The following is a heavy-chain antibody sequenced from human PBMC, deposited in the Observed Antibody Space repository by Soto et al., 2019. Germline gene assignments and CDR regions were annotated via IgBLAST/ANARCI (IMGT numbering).Heavy chain of an antibody. CDR3: AKEFGLGSPDTAMVIY. Sequence: GGSLRLSCAASGFTFDDYAMHWVRQAPGKGLEWVSGISWNSGSIGYADSVKGRFTISRDNAKNSLYLQMNSLRAEDTALYYCAKEFGLGSPDTAMVIYWGQGTLVTVSS. J-gene: IGHJ4*02. CDR1: GFTFDDYA. CDR2: ISWNSGSI. V-gene: IGHV3-9*01. D-gene: IGHD5-18*01.